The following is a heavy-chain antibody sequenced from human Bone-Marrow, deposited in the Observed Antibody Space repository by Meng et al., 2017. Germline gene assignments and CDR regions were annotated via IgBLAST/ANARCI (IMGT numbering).Heavy chain of an antibody. CDR3: ARVGPRIAVAVN. D-gene: IGHD6-19*01. J-gene: IGHJ4*02. V-gene: IGHV1-18*01. CDR2: ISAYNGNT. CDR1: GYTFTSYG. Sequence: QVHVVQAGAEGKKPGASVTDSCKASGYTFTSYGISWVRQAPGQGLEWMGWISAYNGNTNYAQKLQGRVTMTTDTSTSTAYMELRSLRSDDTAVYYCARVGPRIAVAVNWGQGTLVTVSS.